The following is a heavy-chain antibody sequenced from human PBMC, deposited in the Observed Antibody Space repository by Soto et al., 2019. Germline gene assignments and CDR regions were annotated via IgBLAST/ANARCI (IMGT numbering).Heavy chain of an antibody. CDR2: ISSRGTYI. D-gene: IGHD2-2*01. V-gene: IGHV3-21*04. CDR1: GFTFSNHT. J-gene: IGHJ6*02. Sequence: PGGSLRLSCAASGFTFSNHTMNWVRQAPGRGLEWVSSISSRGTYIYYADSVKGRFTISRDNAKNTLYLQMNSLRAEDTAVYYCARETRYGSTSWVSPYYGMDVWGQGTTVTVSS. CDR3: ARETRYGSTSWVSPYYGMDV.